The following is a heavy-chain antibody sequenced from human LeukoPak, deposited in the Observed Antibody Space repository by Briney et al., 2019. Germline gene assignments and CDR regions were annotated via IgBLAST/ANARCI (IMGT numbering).Heavy chain of an antibody. CDR3: TTDLPTSESYSNDF. D-gene: IGHD1-26*01. J-gene: IGHJ4*02. CDR2: IKSKSDGETT. Sequence: PSETLSLTCTVSGGSISSYYWSWIRQPPGKGLEWVARIKSKSDGETTDYAAPVKGRFTISRDDSKNTLYLQMNSLQTEDTAVYYCTTDLPTSESYSNDFWGQGTLVTVSS. V-gene: IGHV3-15*01. CDR1: GGSISSYY.